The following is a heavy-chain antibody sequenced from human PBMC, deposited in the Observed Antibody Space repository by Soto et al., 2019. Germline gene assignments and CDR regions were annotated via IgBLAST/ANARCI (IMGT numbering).Heavy chain of an antibody. V-gene: IGHV3-23*01. D-gene: IGHD6-6*01. CDR3: AARINFDY. CDR1: EFTFSNYA. CDR2: ISYGGCTT. J-gene: IGHJ4*02. Sequence: PGGSLRLSCAASEFTFSNYAMSCVRQAPGKGLEWVSAISYGGCTTYYADSVKGRFTISRDNAKNSLYLQMNSLRDEDTAVYYCAARINFDYWGQGILVTVSS.